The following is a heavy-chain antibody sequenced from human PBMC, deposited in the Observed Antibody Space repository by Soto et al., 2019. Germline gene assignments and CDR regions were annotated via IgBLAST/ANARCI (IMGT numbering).Heavy chain of an antibody. J-gene: IGHJ4*02. D-gene: IGHD2-2*01. CDR1: GYTFTGNY. CDR2: INPTSGGT. Sequence: ASVKVSCKASGYTFTGNYLHWVRQAPGQGLEWMALINPTSGGTDYAQKFQGRVTMTWDTSISTAYLELSRLTSDDTAIYYCARGYCSSIGCSHYFDYGGQGTLVTVSS. CDR3: ARGYCSSIGCSHYFDY. V-gene: IGHV1-2*02.